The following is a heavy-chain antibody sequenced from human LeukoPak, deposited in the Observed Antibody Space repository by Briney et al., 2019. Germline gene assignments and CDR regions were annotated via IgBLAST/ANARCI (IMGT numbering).Heavy chain of an antibody. CDR3: ARDAYCGGDCYSFDY. J-gene: IGHJ4*02. Sequence: KTSETLSLTCTVSGGSISSSSYYWGWIRQPPGKGLEWIGSIYYSGSTYYNPSLKSRVTISVDTSKNQFSLKLSSVTAADTAVYYCARDAYCGGDCYSFDYWGQGTLVTVSS. D-gene: IGHD2-21*02. CDR1: GGSISSSSYY. CDR2: IYYSGST. V-gene: IGHV4-39*07.